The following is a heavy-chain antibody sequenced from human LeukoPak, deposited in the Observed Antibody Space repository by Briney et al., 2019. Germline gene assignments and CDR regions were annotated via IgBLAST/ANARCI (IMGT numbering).Heavy chain of an antibody. V-gene: IGHV3-64*01. Sequence: GGSLRLSCAASGFTFSSYAMHWVRQAPGKGLEYVSAISSNGGSTYYANSVTGRFTISRDNSKNTLYLQMGSLRAEDMAVYYCASGQTAADIWGQGTMVTVSS. CDR3: ASGQTAADI. D-gene: IGHD6-25*01. J-gene: IGHJ3*02. CDR1: GFTFSSYA. CDR2: ISSNGGST.